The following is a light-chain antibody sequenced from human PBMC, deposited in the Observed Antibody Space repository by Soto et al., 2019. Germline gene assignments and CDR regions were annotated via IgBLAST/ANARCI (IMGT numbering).Light chain of an antibody. CDR1: QGIDNY. CDR2: AAS. Sequence: DIQMTQSPSSLSASVGDRVIITCRASQGIDNYLVWYQQKPGKVPKVLIYAASTLQSGVPSRFSGSGSGTEFTLTISSLQPEDVATYYGQKYNSAPWTFGQGTKVEIK. J-gene: IGKJ1*01. V-gene: IGKV1-27*01. CDR3: QKYNSAPWT.